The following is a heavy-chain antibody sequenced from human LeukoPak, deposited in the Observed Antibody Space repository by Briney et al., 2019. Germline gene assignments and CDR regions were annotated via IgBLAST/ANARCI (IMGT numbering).Heavy chain of an antibody. D-gene: IGHD5-18*01. CDR1: GFTFSSYA. V-gene: IGHV3-30*04. CDR3: ASDRDTAMVTEGDY. J-gene: IGHJ4*02. CDR2: ISYDGSNK. Sequence: PGRSLRLSCAASGFTFSSYAMHWVRQAPGKGLKWVAVISYDGSNKYYADSVKGRFTISRDNSKNTLYLQMNSLRAEDTAVYYCASDRDTAMVTEGDYWGQGTLVTVSS.